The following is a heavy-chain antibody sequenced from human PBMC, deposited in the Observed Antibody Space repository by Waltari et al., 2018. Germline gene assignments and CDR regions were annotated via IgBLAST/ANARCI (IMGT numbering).Heavy chain of an antibody. V-gene: IGHV4-39*01. D-gene: IGHD3-3*01. Sequence: QLQLQESGPGLVKPSETLSLTCTVSGGSISSSSYYWGWIRQPPGKGLEWIGSIYYSGSTYYNPSLKSRVTISVDTSKNQFSLKLSSVTAADTAVYYCARHYGFWSGYYYFDYWGQGTLVTVSS. CDR1: GGSISSSSYY. J-gene: IGHJ4*02. CDR3: ARHYGFWSGYYYFDY. CDR2: IYYSGST.